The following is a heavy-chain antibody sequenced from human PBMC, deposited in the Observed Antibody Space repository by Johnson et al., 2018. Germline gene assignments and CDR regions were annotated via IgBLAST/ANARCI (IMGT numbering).Heavy chain of an antibody. J-gene: IGHJ3*02. D-gene: IGHD3-10*01. Sequence: VQLVESGGGVVQXGGSXRLXCAASGFTFSSYDMHWVRQATGKGLEGVSAIGPAGDTYYPGSVKGRFTISRENAKNSFYLQLNSLRAGETAVYYCARGLGDRSGAFDIWCQGTMVTVSS. V-gene: IGHV3-13*01. CDR3: ARGLGDRSGAFDI. CDR1: GFTFSSYD. CDR2: IGPAGDT.